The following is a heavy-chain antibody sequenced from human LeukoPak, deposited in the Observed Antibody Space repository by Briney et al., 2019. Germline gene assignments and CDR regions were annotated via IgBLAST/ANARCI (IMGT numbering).Heavy chain of an antibody. J-gene: IGHJ6*04. V-gene: IGHV3-48*03. CDR1: GFTFSSYA. Sequence: GRSLRLSCAASGFTFSSYAMHWVRQAPGKGLEWVSYISSSGSTIYYADSVKGRFTISRDNAKNSLYLQTNSLRAEDTAVYYCAELGITMIGGVWGKGTTVTISS. D-gene: IGHD3-10*02. CDR2: ISSSGSTI. CDR3: AELGITMIGGV.